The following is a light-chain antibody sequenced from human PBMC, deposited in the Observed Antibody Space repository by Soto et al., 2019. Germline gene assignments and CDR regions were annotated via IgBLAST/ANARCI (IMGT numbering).Light chain of an antibody. Sequence: EIVLTQSPGTLSLFPGERATLSCRASQTISSSFVAWYQQKPGQAPRLLIYGSSTRATGIPDRFSGSGSGTDFTLTITRLDPEDLAVYYCQQFGISPRTFGQGTKLE. J-gene: IGKJ2*01. CDR2: GSS. CDR3: QQFGISPRT. V-gene: IGKV3-20*01. CDR1: QTISSSF.